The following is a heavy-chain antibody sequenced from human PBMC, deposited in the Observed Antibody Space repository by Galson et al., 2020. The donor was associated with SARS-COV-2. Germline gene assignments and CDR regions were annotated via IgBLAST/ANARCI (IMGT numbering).Heavy chain of an antibody. V-gene: IGHV4-38-2*01. Sequence: SETLSLTCPVSGYSISSGYYWGWIRQPPGKGLAWIGSLTHSGSTYYNQSLKSRVTKSVDTSKNQFSLKLSSVTAADTAMYYCALSVDTAMVTPPPYYGMDVWGQGTTVIGSS. CDR2: LTHSGST. CDR1: GYSISSGYY. D-gene: IGHD5-18*01. CDR3: ALSVDTAMVTPPPYYGMDV. J-gene: IGHJ6*02.